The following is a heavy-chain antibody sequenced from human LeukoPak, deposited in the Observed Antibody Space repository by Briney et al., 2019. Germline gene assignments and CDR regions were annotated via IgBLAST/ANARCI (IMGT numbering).Heavy chain of an antibody. CDR2: IYPGNSDT. V-gene: IGHV5-51*01. CDR1: GYSFTNYW. D-gene: IGHD3-22*01. Sequence: GESLKISCKGSGYSFTNYWIGWVRQMSGKGLECMGIIYPGNSDTRYSPSFQGHVTISVDKSISTAYLQWSSLKASDTAMYYCARQGGFYDNRGYNDAFDIWGQGTVVTVSS. J-gene: IGHJ3*02. CDR3: ARQGGFYDNRGYNDAFDI.